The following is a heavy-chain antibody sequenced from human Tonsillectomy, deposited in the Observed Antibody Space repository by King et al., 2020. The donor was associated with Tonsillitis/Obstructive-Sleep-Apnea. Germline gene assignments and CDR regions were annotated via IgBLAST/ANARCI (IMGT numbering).Heavy chain of an antibody. CDR3: AREGGQEIIPTWFDP. J-gene: IGHJ5*02. CDR1: RYKFTSYW. V-gene: IGHV5-51*01. Sequence: DVQLVESGAEVKKPGESLKISCKGSRYKFTSYWIGWVRPMPGKGLEWMGIIYPGDSDTRYSPSFQGQVTISAAKSVSTPYLQWSSLQASDTAMYYRAREGGQEIIPTWFDPWGQGTLVTSPQ. D-gene: IGHD2-15*01. CDR2: IYPGDSDT.